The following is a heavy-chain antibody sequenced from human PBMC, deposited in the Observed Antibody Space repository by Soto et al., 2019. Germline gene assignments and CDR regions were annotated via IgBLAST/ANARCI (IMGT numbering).Heavy chain of an antibody. CDR3: ARVDKSFFGLGY. CDR1: GYTFTGYY. CDR2: INPNSGGT. J-gene: IGHJ4*02. D-gene: IGHD3-3*02. V-gene: IGHV1-2*02. Sequence: AAVKISSKTSGYTFTGYYMHWVLHAPGQGLEWMGWINPNSGGTYYAKKFQGRVTMTRDTSISTAYMELRRLRSDDTAVYYCARVDKSFFGLGYWGQGTLVTVSS.